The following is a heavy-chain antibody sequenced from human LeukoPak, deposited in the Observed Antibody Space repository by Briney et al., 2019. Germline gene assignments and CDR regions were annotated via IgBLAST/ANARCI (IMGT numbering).Heavy chain of an antibody. Sequence: SVTVSCTASGGTFSSYAISWVRQAPGQGLEWMGGIIPIFGTANYAQKFQGRVTITADESTSTAYMELSSLRSEDTAVYYCAREGAGAVGYWGQGTLVTVSS. CDR2: IIPIFGTA. CDR3: AREGAGAVGY. V-gene: IGHV1-69*13. D-gene: IGHD1-26*01. J-gene: IGHJ4*02. CDR1: GGTFSSYA.